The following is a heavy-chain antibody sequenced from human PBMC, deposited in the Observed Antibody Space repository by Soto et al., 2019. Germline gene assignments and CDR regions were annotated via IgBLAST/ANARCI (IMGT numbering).Heavy chain of an antibody. D-gene: IGHD6-25*01. CDR1: GFIFNNYW. V-gene: IGHV3-74*01. CDR2: INGDGSTT. CDR3: ARGSGPRGRPY. J-gene: IGHJ4*02. Sequence: VSLRLSCAACGFIFNNYWMHWVRQAPGKGLVWVARINGDGSTTTYVDSVKGRFTISRDNAKNTVYLQMNSLRAEDTAVYYCARGSGPRGRPYWGQGILVTVSS.